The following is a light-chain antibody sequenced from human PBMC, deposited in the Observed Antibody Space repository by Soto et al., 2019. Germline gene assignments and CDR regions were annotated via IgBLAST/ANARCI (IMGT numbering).Light chain of an antibody. V-gene: IGLV2-14*01. J-gene: IGLJ1*01. CDR2: EVN. CDR3: YSYAGRNLYV. CDR1: SSDIGAYDY. Sequence: QSALTQPASLSGSPGQSITISCTGTSSDIGAYDYVSWFQQHPGKAPKLMISEVNNRPSGVSNRFSGSKSGNTAYLTISGLQVEDEAYYYCYSYAGRNLYVFGTGTKLTVL.